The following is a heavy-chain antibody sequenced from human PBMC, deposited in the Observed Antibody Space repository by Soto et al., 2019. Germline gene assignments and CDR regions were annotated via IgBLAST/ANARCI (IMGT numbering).Heavy chain of an antibody. CDR3: ARAGRIAAAGRGPFDY. CDR2: INAGNGNT. D-gene: IGHD6-13*01. J-gene: IGHJ4*02. V-gene: IGHV1-3*01. Sequence: ASVKVSCKASGYTFTSYAMHWVRQAPGQRLEWMGWINAGNGNTKYSQKFQGRVTITRDTSASTAYMELSSLRSEDTAVYYCARAGRIAAAGRGPFDYWGQGTLVTVSS. CDR1: GYTFTSYA.